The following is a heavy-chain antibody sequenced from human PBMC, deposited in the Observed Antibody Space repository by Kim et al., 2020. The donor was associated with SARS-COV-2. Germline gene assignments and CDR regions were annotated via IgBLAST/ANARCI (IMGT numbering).Heavy chain of an antibody. J-gene: IGHJ5*02. V-gene: IGHV3-33*01. D-gene: IGHD4-17*01. CDR1: GFTFNSYG. Sequence: GGSLRLSCAASGFTFNSYGMHWVRQTPDKGLEWVAVIWYDGNNKYYADSVKGRFTISRDNSKNTLYLQMNSLRAEDTAVYYCARDGRATLPNNWFDPWGQGTLVTVSS. CDR2: IWYDGNNK. CDR3: ARDGRATLPNNWFDP.